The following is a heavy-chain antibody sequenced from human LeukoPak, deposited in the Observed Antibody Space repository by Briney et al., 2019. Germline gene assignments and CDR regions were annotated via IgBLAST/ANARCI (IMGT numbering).Heavy chain of an antibody. Sequence: GESLKISCKGSGYSFTNYWIGWVRQMPGKGLEWMGIIYPGDSDTRYSPSFQGQVTISADKSISTAYLQWSSLKASDTAMYYCARMPDITMVRGVDYYYYYMDVWGKGTTVTVSS. CDR3: ARMPDITMVRGVDYYYYYMDV. V-gene: IGHV5-51*01. CDR1: GYSFTNYW. D-gene: IGHD3-10*01. CDR2: IYPGDSDT. J-gene: IGHJ6*03.